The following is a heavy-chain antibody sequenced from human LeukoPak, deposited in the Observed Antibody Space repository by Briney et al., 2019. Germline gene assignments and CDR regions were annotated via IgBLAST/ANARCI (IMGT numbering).Heavy chain of an antibody. CDR1: GFTFSSYG. D-gene: IGHD6-19*01. Sequence: PGGSLRLSCAASGFTFSSYGMHWVRQAPGKGLEWVAFIRYDGSNKYYADSGKGRFTISRDNSKNTLYLQMNSLRAEDTAVYYCAKDGVWQSYYFDYWGQGTLVTVSS. CDR3: AKDGVWQSYYFDY. CDR2: IRYDGSNK. J-gene: IGHJ4*02. V-gene: IGHV3-30*02.